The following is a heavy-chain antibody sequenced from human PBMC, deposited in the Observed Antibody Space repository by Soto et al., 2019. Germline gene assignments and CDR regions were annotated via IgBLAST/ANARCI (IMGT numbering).Heavy chain of an antibody. CDR3: ARDVDTAMVAANYYYFMDV. CDR1: GYTFTSYG. D-gene: IGHD5-18*01. CDR2: ISAYNGNT. J-gene: IGHJ6*03. V-gene: IGHV1-18*01. Sequence: GASVKVSCKASGYTFTSYGISWVRQAPGQGLEWMGWISAYNGNTNYAQKLQGRVTMTTDTSTSTAYMELRSLRSDDTAVYYCARDVDTAMVAANYYYFMDVWGKGTTVTVSS.